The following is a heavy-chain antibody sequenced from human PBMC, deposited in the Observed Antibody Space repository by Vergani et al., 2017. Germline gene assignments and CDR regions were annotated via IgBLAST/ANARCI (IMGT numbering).Heavy chain of an antibody. CDR2: ISGSGGST. Sequence: EVQLLESGGGLVQPGGSLRLSCAASGFTFSSYAMSWVGQAPGKGLEWVSAISGSGGSTYYADSVKGRFTISRDNSKNTLYLQMNSLGAEDTAVYYCATDRLRLPFDYWGQGTLVTVSS. D-gene: IGHD4-17*01. CDR3: ATDRLRLPFDY. V-gene: IGHV3-23*01. J-gene: IGHJ4*02. CDR1: GFTFSSYA.